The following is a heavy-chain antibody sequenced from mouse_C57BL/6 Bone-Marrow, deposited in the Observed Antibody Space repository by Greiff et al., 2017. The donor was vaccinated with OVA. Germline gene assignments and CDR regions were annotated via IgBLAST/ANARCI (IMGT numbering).Heavy chain of an antibody. Sequence: VQLQQSGPELVKPGASVKISCKASGYSFTDYNMNWVKQSNGKSLEWIGVINPNYGTTSYNQKFKGKATLTVDQSSSTAYMQLNSLTSEDSAVYYCARSSAYDGYYGWFAYWGQGTLVTVSA. D-gene: IGHD2-3*01. CDR1: GYSFTDYN. CDR3: ARSSAYDGYYGWFAY. V-gene: IGHV1-39*01. J-gene: IGHJ3*01. CDR2: INPNYGTT.